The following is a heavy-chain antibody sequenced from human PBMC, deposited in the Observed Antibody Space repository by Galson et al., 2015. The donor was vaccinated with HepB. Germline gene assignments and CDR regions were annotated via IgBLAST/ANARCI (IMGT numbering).Heavy chain of an antibody. CDR1: GFTFSSYA. CDR2: ISGSGGST. D-gene: IGHD2-15*01. J-gene: IGHJ5*02. Sequence: SLRLSCAASGFTFSSYAMSWVRQAPGKGLEWVSAISGSGGSTYYADSVKGRFTISRDNSKNTLYLQMNSLRAEDTAVYYCAKERRAYCSGGSCYLFDPWGQGTLVTVSS. CDR3: AKERRAYCSGGSCYLFDP. V-gene: IGHV3-23*01.